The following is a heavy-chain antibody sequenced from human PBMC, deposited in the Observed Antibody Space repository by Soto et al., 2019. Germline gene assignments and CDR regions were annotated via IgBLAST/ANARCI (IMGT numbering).Heavy chain of an antibody. J-gene: IGHJ4*02. Sequence: SETLSLTCSVSGGSISTVGHYWTWIRQPPGKGLEWIGSIYHTGSTYYSKSLRSRLTMSVDTSKSQFPLRLSSVTAADTAVYYCARATGTLRSRNCDYWGQGSLVTVSS. D-gene: IGHD1-1*01. CDR1: GGSISTVGHY. V-gene: IGHV4-31*03. CDR2: IYHTGST. CDR3: ARATGTLRSRNCDY.